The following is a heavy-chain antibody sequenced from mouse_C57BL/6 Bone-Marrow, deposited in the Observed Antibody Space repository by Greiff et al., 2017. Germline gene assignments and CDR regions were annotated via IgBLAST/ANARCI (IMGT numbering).Heavy chain of an antibody. CDR2: IYPRDGST. CDR1: GYTFTSSD. J-gene: IGHJ1*03. Sequence: VQLQQSGPELVKPGASVKLSCKASGYTFTSSDINWVKQRPGQGLEWIGWIYPRDGSTKYNEKFKGKATLTVDTSYSTAYMELHSLTSEYSAVYFCARDYGSSYWYFDVWGTGTTVTVSS. CDR3: ARDYGSSYWYFDV. D-gene: IGHD1-1*01. V-gene: IGHV1-85*01.